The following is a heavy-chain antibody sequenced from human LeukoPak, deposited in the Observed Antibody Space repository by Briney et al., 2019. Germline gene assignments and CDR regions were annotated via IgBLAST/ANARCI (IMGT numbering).Heavy chain of an antibody. V-gene: IGHV4-39*07. CDR2: IYYSGST. J-gene: IGHJ3*02. CDR1: GGFITSSNSH. D-gene: IGHD3-22*01. Sequence: SETLSLTCTVSGGFITSSNSHWGWIRQPPGKGLEWVGTIYYSGSTYYKSSLKSRVTISVDTSKNQFSLKLTSVTTADTAVYYCAGEDYFDSSGYASWRFDIWGQGTMVTVSS. CDR3: AGEDYFDSSGYASWRFDI.